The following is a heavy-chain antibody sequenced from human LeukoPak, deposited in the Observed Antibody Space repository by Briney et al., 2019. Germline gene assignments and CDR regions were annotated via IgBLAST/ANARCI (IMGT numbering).Heavy chain of an antibody. V-gene: IGHV4-4*02. CDR1: GGSISSSNW. J-gene: IGHJ6*02. D-gene: IGHD3-10*01. CDR2: IYHSGST. CDR3: ARFGLRRDYYYGIDV. Sequence: YPSETLSLTCAVSGGSISSSNWWSWVRQPPGKGLEWIGEIYHSGSTNYNPSLKSRVTISVDKSKNQFSLKLSSVTAADTAVYYCARFGLRRDYYYGIDVWGQGTTVTVSS.